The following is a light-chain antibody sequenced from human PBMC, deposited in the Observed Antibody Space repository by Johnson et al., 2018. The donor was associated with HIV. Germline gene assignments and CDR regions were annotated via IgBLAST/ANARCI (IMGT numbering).Light chain of an antibody. V-gene: IGLV1-51*02. J-gene: IGLJ1*01. CDR3: GTWDSSLSGV. CDR2: ENN. CDR1: SSNIGNNY. Sequence: QSVLTQPPSVSAAPGQKVTISCSGSSSNIGNNYVSWYQQLPGTAPKLLIYENNKRPSSIPDRFSGSKSGPSATLDITGLQTGDEADYYCGTWDSSLSGVFGTGTAVTVL.